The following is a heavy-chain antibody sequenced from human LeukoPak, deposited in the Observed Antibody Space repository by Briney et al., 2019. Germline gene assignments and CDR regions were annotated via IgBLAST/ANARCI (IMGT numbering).Heavy chain of an antibody. Sequence: PGGSLRLSCAASGFTFSSYSMNWVRQAPGKGLEWVSSISSSSSYIYYADSVKGRFTISRDNAKNSLYLQMNSLRAEDTAVYYCARVEMRGYDSRTLDYWGQGTLVTVSS. J-gene: IGHJ4*02. CDR3: ARVEMRGYDSRTLDY. V-gene: IGHV3-21*01. CDR2: ISSSSSYI. D-gene: IGHD5-12*01. CDR1: GFTFSSYS.